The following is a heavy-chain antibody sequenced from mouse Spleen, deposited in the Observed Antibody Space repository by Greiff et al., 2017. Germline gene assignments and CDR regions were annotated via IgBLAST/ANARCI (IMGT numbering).Heavy chain of an antibody. CDR1: GYTFTDYY. CDR2: INPYNGGT. Sequence: VQLQQSGPVLVKPGASVKMSCKASGYTFTDYYMNWVKQSHGKSLEWIGVINPYNGGTSYNQKFKGKATLTVDKSSSTAYMELNSLTSEDSAVYYCARREGNYLSWFAYWGQGTLVTVSA. D-gene: IGHD2-1*01. J-gene: IGHJ3*01. CDR3: ARREGNYLSWFAY. V-gene: IGHV1-19*01.